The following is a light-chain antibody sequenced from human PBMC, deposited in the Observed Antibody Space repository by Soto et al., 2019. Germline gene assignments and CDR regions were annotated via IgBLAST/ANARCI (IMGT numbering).Light chain of an antibody. CDR2: GAS. CDR3: QQYNNWPPWT. J-gene: IGKJ1*01. CDR1: QSVSSN. V-gene: IGKV3-15*01. Sequence: EIGMTQSPATLSSSRVERXAVYCRASQSVSSNLAWYQQKPGQAPRLLIYGASTRATGIPARFSGSGSGTEFTLTISSLQSEDFAVYYCQQYNNWPPWTFGQGTKVDIK.